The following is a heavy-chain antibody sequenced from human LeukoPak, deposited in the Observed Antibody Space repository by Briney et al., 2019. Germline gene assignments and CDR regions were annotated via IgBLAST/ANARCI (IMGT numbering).Heavy chain of an antibody. D-gene: IGHD1-26*01. CDR2: ISSSGKA. CDR3: ARFKGGTGFDY. J-gene: IGHJ4*02. CDR1: GGSITTADFD. Sequence: SETLSLTCAVSGGSITTADFDWAWIRQPPGQGFEWIATISSSGKAYYYPSLMSRVTISVDTSKNQFSLDVTSVTAADTGLFYCARFKGGTGFDYWGRGILVIVS. V-gene: IGHV4-39*01.